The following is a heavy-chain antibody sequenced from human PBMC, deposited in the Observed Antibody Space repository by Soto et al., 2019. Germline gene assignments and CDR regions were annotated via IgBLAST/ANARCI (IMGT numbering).Heavy chain of an antibody. CDR2: VHSSGST. CDR3: ARAQYAGYFDY. J-gene: IGHJ4*02. CDR1: GGSINGNY. Sequence: PSETLSLTCTVSGGSINGNYWSWIRQPPGKGLEWIGYVHSSGSTNFNPSLKSRLTISVDTSSQVSLKLSSVNTADTAVYYCARAQYAGYFDYWGQGTLVTVSS. V-gene: IGHV4-59*01. D-gene: IGHD2-2*01.